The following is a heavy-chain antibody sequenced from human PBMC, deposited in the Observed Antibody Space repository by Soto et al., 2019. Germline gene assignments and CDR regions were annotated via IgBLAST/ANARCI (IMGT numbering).Heavy chain of an antibody. CDR3: ARERPDGARLDP. D-gene: IGHD6-6*01. CDR1: GGSFSGYS. V-gene: IGHV4-30-2*05. J-gene: IGHJ5*02. CDR2: IYHSGST. Sequence: PSETLSLTCAVYGGSFSGYSWSWIRQPPGKGLEWIGYIYHSGSTYYNPSLKSRVTISVDTSKNQFSLKLSSVTAADTAVYYCARERPDGARLDPWGQGTLVTVSS.